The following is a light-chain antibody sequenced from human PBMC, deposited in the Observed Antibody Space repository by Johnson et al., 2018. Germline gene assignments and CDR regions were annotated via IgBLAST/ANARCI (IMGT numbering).Light chain of an antibody. CDR3: GTWDSSLSAGNV. Sequence: SVLTQPPSVSAAPGQQVTISCSGSSSNIGNNYVSWYQQLPGTAPKLLIYENNKRPSGIPDRFSGSKSGTSATLSITGLQTGDEADYYCGTWDSSLSAGNVFGTGTKVTVL. CDR2: ENN. V-gene: IGLV1-51*02. J-gene: IGLJ1*01. CDR1: SSNIGNNY.